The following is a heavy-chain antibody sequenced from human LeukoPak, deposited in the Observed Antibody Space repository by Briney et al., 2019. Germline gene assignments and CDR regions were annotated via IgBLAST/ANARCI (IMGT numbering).Heavy chain of an antibody. CDR3: ACTYYYDRGAF. CDR2: ISYDGSNK. Sequence: GRSLRLSCAASGFTFSSYGMHWVRQAPGKGLDWVAVISYDGSNKYYADSVKGRFTISRDNSKNTLYLQMNSLRAEDTAVYYCACTYYYDRGAFWGQGTMVTVSS. D-gene: IGHD3-22*01. J-gene: IGHJ3*01. V-gene: IGHV3-30*03. CDR1: GFTFSSYG.